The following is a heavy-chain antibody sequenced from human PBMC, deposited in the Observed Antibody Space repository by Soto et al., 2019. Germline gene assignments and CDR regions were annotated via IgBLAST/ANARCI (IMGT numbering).Heavy chain of an antibody. Sequence: ASVTVSCTFSGYTLNELSIHCVRQAPGKGLEWMGGFDPEDGETIYAQKFQGRVTMTEDTSTDTAYMELSSLRSEDTAVYYCATDITSLGSPYLGYWGQGTLVTVSS. CDR3: ATDITSLGSPYLGY. D-gene: IGHD3-16*01. V-gene: IGHV1-24*01. CDR1: GYTLNELS. J-gene: IGHJ4*02. CDR2: FDPEDGET.